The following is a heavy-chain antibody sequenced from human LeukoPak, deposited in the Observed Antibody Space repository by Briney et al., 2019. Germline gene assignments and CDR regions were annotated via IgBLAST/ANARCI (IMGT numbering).Heavy chain of an antibody. Sequence: LGGSLRLSCAASGFSFNTYAMRWVRQAPGKGLEWVAVISYDGSNKYYTDSVKGRFAISRDNSRNTLYLQVNSLRAEDTAAYFCARGVLTGGTYFAYWGQGTLVTVSS. CDR2: ISYDGSNK. V-gene: IGHV3-30*09. J-gene: IGHJ4*02. CDR1: GFSFNTYA. D-gene: IGHD4/OR15-4a*01. CDR3: ARGVLTGGTYFAY.